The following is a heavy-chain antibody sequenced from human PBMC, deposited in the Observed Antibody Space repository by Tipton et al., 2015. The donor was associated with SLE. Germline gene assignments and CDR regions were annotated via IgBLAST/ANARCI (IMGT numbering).Heavy chain of an antibody. V-gene: IGHV4-39*01. D-gene: IGHD4-11*01. CDR3: ARRDDYSNYEDAFDI. J-gene: IGHJ3*02. Sequence: TLSLTCTVSGGSISSSSYYWGWIRQPPGKGLEWIGSIYYSGSTYYNPSLKSRVTISVDTSKNQFSLKLSSVTAADTAVYYCARRDDYSNYEDAFDIWGQGTMVTVSS. CDR2: IYYSGST. CDR1: GGSISSSSYY.